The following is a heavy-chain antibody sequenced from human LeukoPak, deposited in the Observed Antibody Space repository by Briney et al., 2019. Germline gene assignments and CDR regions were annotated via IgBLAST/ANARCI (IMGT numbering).Heavy chain of an antibody. CDR3: ARDPTQYLRYGHFDY. V-gene: IGHV3-74*01. CDR2: INSDGSST. D-gene: IGHD5/OR15-5a*01. CDR1: GLTFRSYW. J-gene: IGHJ4*02. Sequence: GGSLRLSCAASGLTFRSYWMHWVRQAPGKGLVWVSRINSDGSSTRYADSVKGRFTISRDNAKNMLYLQMNSLRAEDTAVYYCARDPTQYLRYGHFDYWGQGTLVTVSS.